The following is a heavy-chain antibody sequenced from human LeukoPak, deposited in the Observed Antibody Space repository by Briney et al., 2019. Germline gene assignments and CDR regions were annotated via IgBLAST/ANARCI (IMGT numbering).Heavy chain of an antibody. Sequence: GGSLRLSCAASGFTFSSYWMHWVRQAPGKGLVWVSRINSDGSYTSCADSVKGRFTISRDNAKNTLYLQMNSLRAEDTAVYYCARGSTGYSSSWYNYWGQETLVTVSS. CDR3: ARGSTGYSSSWYNY. CDR1: GFTFSSYW. D-gene: IGHD6-13*01. J-gene: IGHJ4*02. V-gene: IGHV3-74*01. CDR2: INSDGSYT.